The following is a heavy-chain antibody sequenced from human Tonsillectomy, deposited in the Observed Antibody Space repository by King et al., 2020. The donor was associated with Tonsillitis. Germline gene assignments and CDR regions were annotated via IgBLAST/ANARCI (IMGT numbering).Heavy chain of an antibody. J-gene: IGHJ4*02. V-gene: IGHV3-7*01. CDR3: ARASLPPDY. Sequence: VQLVESGGGLVQPGGSLRLSCAASGFTFSAYWMSWVRQAPGKGLEWVANIKQDGSEKYYVDSVKGRFTISRDNAKRSLFLQMNSLRAEATAVYYCARASLPPDYWGQGTLVTVSS. CDR1: GFTFSAYW. CDR2: IKQDGSEK.